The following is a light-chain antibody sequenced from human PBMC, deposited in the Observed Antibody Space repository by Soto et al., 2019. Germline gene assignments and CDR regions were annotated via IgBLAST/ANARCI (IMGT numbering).Light chain of an antibody. CDR1: QSVSSN. CDR3: QQYHNWPPYT. V-gene: IGKV3-15*01. J-gene: IGKJ2*01. Sequence: EIVMTQSPATLSVSPGERATLSCRASQSVSSNLAWYQQKPGQAPRLLIYGAVTRATGISARFSGSGSGTEFTLTISSLQSEDFAVYYCQQYHNWPPYTFGQGTKLEIK. CDR2: GAV.